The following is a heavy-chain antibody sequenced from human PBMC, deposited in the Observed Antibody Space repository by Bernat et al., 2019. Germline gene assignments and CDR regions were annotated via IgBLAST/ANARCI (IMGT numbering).Heavy chain of an antibody. CDR2: ISGSGGST. D-gene: IGHD3-10*01. V-gene: IGHV3-23*01. CDR1: GCTFSSYA. CDR3: AKDRGMVRGVQYFDH. J-gene: IGHJ4*02. Sequence: EVQLLESGGGLVQPGGSLRLSCAASGCTFSSYAMSWVRQAPGKGLEWGSAISGSGGSTYYADSVKGRFTISRDNSKNTLYLQMNSLRAEDTAVYYCAKDRGMVRGVQYFDHWGQGTLVTVSS.